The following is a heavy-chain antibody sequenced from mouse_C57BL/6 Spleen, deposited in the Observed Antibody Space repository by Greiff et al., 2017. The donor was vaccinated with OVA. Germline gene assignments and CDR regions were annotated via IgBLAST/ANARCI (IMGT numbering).Heavy chain of an antibody. CDR1: GYTFTSYW. Sequence: QVQLKQPGAELVKPGASVKLSCKASGYTFTSYWMQWVNQRPGQGLEWIGEIDPSDSYTNYNQKFKGKATLTVDTSSSTAYMQLSSLTSEDSAVYYCARVDSLGSSDYWGQGTTLTVSS. V-gene: IGHV1-50*01. CDR3: ARVDSLGSSDY. D-gene: IGHD1-1*01. CDR2: IDPSDSYT. J-gene: IGHJ2*01.